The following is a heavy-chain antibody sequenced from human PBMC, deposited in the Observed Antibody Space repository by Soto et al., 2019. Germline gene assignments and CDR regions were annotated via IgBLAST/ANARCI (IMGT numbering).Heavy chain of an antibody. CDR3: ASSQKGYNWNYFDH. CDR1: GGSISGSYYY. J-gene: IGHJ4*02. Sequence: PSETLSLTXAVSGGSISGSYYYWGWLRQSPGRGPEWIGSVFYTGFTSYNPSLESRVSVSVDTSKNQFSLKVSAVTAADTAVYYCASSQKGYNWNYFDHWGQGALVTVS. CDR2: VFYTGFT. D-gene: IGHD1-20*01. V-gene: IGHV4-39*01.